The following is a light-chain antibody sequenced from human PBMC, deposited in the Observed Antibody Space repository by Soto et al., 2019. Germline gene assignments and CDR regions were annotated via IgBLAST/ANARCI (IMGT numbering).Light chain of an antibody. CDR3: QQYNNCPLLT. V-gene: IGKV3-15*01. CDR1: QRVSSN. CDR2: GAS. Sequence: EIRIMQTSTSLSESPGERATLSCRATQRVSSNLACYQQKPAQAPRLLIFGASTRATGIPARFSGSGSATEFTLTISSLQSPDFAVYYCQQYNNCPLLTFGQGTKVDI. J-gene: IGKJ4*01.